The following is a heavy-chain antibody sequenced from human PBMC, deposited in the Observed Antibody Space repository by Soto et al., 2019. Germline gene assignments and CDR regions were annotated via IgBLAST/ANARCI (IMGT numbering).Heavy chain of an antibody. CDR2: IFSNDEK. CDR3: ASTYSTSGYWFDP. J-gene: IGHJ5*02. CDR1: GFSLSNAGLG. Sequence: QVTVKESGPVLVKPTETLTLTCTVSGFSLSNAGLGVSWIRQPPGKALEWLAHIFSNDEKSYSTSLKSRLTISKDTSKSQVVLTMTTLDPVNTATYYCASTYSTSGYWFDPWGQGTLVTVSS. D-gene: IGHD6-13*01. V-gene: IGHV2-26*04.